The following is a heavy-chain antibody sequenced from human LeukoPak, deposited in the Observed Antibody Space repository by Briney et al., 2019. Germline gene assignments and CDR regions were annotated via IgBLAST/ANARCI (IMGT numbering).Heavy chain of an antibody. J-gene: IGHJ4*02. CDR1: GFTFSSYA. Sequence: PGGSLRLSCAASGFTFSSYAMSWVRQAPGKGLEWVSAISGSGGSTYYADSVKGRFTISRDNSKNTLYLQMNSLRAEDTAVYYCATDLQYGSGSYYDYWGQGTLVTVSS. D-gene: IGHD3-10*01. CDR3: ATDLQYGSGSYYDY. CDR2: ISGSGGST. V-gene: IGHV3-23*01.